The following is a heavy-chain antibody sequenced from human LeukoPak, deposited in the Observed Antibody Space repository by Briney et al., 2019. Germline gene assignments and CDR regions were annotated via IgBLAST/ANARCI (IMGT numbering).Heavy chain of an antibody. V-gene: IGHV1-2*02. J-gene: IGHJ4*02. CDR3: AKVLVPTTSPFDY. D-gene: IGHD5-12*01. CDR2: INPNSGGT. CDR1: GYTFTGYY. Sequence: GASVKVSCKASGYTFTGYYMHWVRQAPGQGLERMGWINPNSGGTNYAQKFQGRVTMTRDTSISTAYMELSRLRADDTAVYYCAKVLVPTTSPFDYWGQGTLVTVSS.